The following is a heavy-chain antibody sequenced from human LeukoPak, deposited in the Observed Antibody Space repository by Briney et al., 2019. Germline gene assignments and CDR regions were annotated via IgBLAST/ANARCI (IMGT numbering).Heavy chain of an antibody. J-gene: IGHJ3*02. Sequence: GGSLGLSCSASGFTFSSYAMHWVRQAPGKGLEYVSAISSNWGSTYYAESVKGRFTISRDNSKNTLYLQMSSLRAEDTAVYYCVKVYYGDYYGGNAFDIWGQGTMVTVSS. CDR3: VKVYYGDYYGGNAFDI. D-gene: IGHD4-17*01. V-gene: IGHV3-64D*06. CDR1: GFTFSSYA. CDR2: ISSNWGST.